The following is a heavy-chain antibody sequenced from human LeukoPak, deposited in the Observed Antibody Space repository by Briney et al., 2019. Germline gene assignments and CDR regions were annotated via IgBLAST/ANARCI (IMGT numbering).Heavy chain of an antibody. Sequence: ASVKVSCKASGYTFTSYGISWVRQAPGQGLEWMGWISAYNGNTNYAQKFQGRVTMTTDTSTSTAYMELRSLRSDDTAVYYCARVVTYYGSGSYSDYWGQGTLVTVSS. V-gene: IGHV1-18*01. J-gene: IGHJ4*02. CDR2: ISAYNGNT. D-gene: IGHD3-10*01. CDR3: ARVVTYYGSGSYSDY. CDR1: GYTFTSYG.